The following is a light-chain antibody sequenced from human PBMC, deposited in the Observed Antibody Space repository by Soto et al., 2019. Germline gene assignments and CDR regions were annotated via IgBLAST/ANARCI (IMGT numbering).Light chain of an antibody. CDR3: QQSFITPPWT. CDR2: TAS. CDR1: QSIDSY. Sequence: DLQMTQSPSSLSASVGDRVTITCRASQSIDSYLNWYQQRPGKAPRLLIYTASSLQSGVPSRFSGGGSGTDFTLTISSLQPEDFATYYCQQSFITPPWTFGQGTKVEIK. J-gene: IGKJ1*01. V-gene: IGKV1-39*01.